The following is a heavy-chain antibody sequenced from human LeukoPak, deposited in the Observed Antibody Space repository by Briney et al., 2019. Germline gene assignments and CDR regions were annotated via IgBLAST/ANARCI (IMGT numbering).Heavy chain of an antibody. V-gene: IGHV4-39*07. Sequence: PSETLSLTCTVSGGSISSSSYYWGWIRQPPGEGLEWIGSIYYSGSTYYNPSLKSRVTISVDTSKNQFSLKLSSVTAADTAVYYCARVRSYCTNGVCYYYYYYYYMDVWGKGTTVTVSS. CDR2: IYYSGST. D-gene: IGHD2-8*01. CDR3: ARVRSYCTNGVCYYYYYYYYMDV. J-gene: IGHJ6*03. CDR1: GGSISSSSYY.